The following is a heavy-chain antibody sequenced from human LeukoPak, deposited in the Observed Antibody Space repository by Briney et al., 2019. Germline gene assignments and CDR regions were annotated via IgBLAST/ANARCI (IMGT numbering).Heavy chain of an antibody. V-gene: IGHV3-9*03. D-gene: IGHD3-10*01. Sequence: PGGSLRLSCAASGFTFGNYAMHWVRQVPGKGLEWVSGISWNSDTIGYADSVKGRFTLSRDNAKNSVFLQMNSLRAEDMALYYCAKAANLGSYYSGIQHWGQGTLVTVSS. J-gene: IGHJ1*01. CDR2: ISWNSDTI. CDR3: AKAANLGSYYSGIQH. CDR1: GFTFGNYA.